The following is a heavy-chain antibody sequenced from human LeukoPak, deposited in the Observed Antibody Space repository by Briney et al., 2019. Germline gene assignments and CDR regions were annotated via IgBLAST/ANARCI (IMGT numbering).Heavy chain of an antibody. CDR3: ARDRRDYVIDY. CDR2: IYTSGST. Sequence: SETLSLTCTVSGGSISSGSYYWSWIRQPAGKGLEWIGRIYTSGSTNYNPSLKSRVTISVDTSKNQFSLKLSSVTAADTAVYYCARDRRDYVIDYWGQGTLVTVSS. V-gene: IGHV4-61*02. D-gene: IGHD4-17*01. CDR1: GGSISSGSYY. J-gene: IGHJ4*02.